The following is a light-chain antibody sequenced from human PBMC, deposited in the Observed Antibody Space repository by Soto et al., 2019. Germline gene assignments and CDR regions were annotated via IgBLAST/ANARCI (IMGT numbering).Light chain of an antibody. CDR1: QSVRSN. CDR2: DVS. J-gene: IGKJ1*01. Sequence: EIVLTQSPATLSLSPGERATLSCRASQSVRSNLAWYQHKPGQAPRLLIYDVSNRATGIPGRFSGSGFGTDFTLTMSNVELEDFAVYYCQQRDNWPWTFVQGGKVEIK. V-gene: IGKV3-11*01. CDR3: QQRDNWPWT.